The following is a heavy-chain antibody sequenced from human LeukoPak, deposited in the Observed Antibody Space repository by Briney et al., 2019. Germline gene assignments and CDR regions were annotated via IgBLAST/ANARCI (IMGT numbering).Heavy chain of an antibody. Sequence: SQTLSLTCTVSGGSISGGFYYWSWIRQPAGKGLEWIGRIYTSGSTNYNPSLKSRVTISVDTSKNQFSLNLSSVTAADTAAYYCASTDTNGGAFDIWGQGTVVTVSS. D-gene: IGHD2-8*01. CDR1: GGSISGGFYY. J-gene: IGHJ3*02. CDR2: IYTSGST. V-gene: IGHV4-61*02. CDR3: ASTDTNGGAFDI.